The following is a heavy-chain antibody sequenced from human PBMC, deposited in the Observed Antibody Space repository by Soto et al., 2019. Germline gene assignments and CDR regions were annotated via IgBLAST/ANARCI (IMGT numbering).Heavy chain of an antibody. V-gene: IGHV4-4*07. CDR1: GGSIISYY. Sequence: PSETLSLTCTVSGGSIISYYWSFGRQASWKGLEWIVRIYTSGSTNYNPSLKSRVTMSVDTSKNQFSPKLSSVTAADTAVYYCARDIVVVPAAPGARSRDYYYYGMDVWGQGTTVTVSS. J-gene: IGHJ6*02. CDR2: IYTSGST. CDR3: ARDIVVVPAAPGARSRDYYYYGMDV. D-gene: IGHD2-2*01.